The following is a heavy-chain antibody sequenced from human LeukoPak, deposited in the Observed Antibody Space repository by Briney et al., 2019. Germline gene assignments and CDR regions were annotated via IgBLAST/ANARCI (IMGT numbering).Heavy chain of an antibody. CDR3: ARRRITIFGVVTDIYFDY. D-gene: IGHD3-3*01. CDR2: IKQDGSEK. Sequence: GGSLRLSCAASGFTFTSYSMNWVRQAPGKGREWVANIKQDGSEKYYVDSVKGPFTISRDNAKNSLYLQMNSLRAEDTAVYYCARRRITIFGVVTDIYFDYWGQGTLVTVSS. V-gene: IGHV3-7*01. CDR1: GFTFTSYS. J-gene: IGHJ4*02.